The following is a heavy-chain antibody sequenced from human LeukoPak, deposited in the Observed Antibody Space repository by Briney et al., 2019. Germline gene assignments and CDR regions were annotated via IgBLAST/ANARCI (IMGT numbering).Heavy chain of an antibody. CDR3: ATNSGWRFDY. V-gene: IGHV4-39*07. D-gene: IGHD6-19*01. CDR2: IYHSGTT. CDR1: GGSISSSGYY. Sequence: PSETLSLTCTVSGGSISSSGYYWGWIRQPPGKGLEWIGEIYHSGTTNYNPSLKSRVTISVDKSKNQFSLELSSVTAADTAVYYCATNSGWRFDYWGQGTLVTVSS. J-gene: IGHJ4*02.